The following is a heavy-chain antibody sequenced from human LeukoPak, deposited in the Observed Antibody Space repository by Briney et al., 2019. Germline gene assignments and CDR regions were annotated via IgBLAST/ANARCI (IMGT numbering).Heavy chain of an antibody. CDR3: ARVAYHYDSSAYLSY. D-gene: IGHD3-22*01. CDR1: GFTFSSYW. J-gene: IGHJ4*02. CDR2: INGDGNST. Sequence: SGGSLRLSCAASGFTFSSYWLHWVRQAPGKGLVWVSRINGDGNSTSYADSVKGRFTISRDNAKNTLYLQMNSLRAGDTAMYYCARVAYHYDSSAYLSYWGQGTLVTVSS. V-gene: IGHV3-74*01.